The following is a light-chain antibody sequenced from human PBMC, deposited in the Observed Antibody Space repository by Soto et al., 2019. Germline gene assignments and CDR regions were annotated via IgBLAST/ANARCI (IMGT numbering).Light chain of an antibody. J-gene: IGKJ4*01. Sequence: EIVLTQSPGTLSLSPGERATLSCRASQSVSSSYLAWYQQKPGQAPRLLIYGASSRATGIPDRFSGSGSGTDFTLTIRRLEPEDCAVYYCLQYRSSPLTFGGGTKVEIK. CDR1: QSVSSSY. CDR3: LQYRSSPLT. CDR2: GAS. V-gene: IGKV3-20*01.